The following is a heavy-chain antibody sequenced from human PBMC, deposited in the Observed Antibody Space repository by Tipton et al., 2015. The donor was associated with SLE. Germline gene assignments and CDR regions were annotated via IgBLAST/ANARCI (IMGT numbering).Heavy chain of an antibody. CDR3: AMVGYCNSAGCPDDC. D-gene: IGHD2-2*01. CDR1: GYTFTSYA. Sequence: QSGPEVKKPGASVKISCKGSGYTFTSYAMHWVRQAPGQRLEWMGWINGGNGKTKNSQKIQDRVTFARDTSARTAYMELSSLRPEDTAVYYCAMVGYCNSAGCPDDCWGQGTLVGVSS. CDR2: INGGNGKT. V-gene: IGHV1-3*01. J-gene: IGHJ4*02.